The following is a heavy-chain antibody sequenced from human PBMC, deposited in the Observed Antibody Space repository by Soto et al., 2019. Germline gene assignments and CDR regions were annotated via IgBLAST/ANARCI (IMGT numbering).Heavy chain of an antibody. CDR3: ARGVGSGSYYNHYTWFDP. V-gene: IGHV1-18*01. Sequence: QVQLVQSGGEVKKPGASVKVSCKASGYTFTNYGISWVRQAPGQGLEWMGWINVYNGNTKYAQKVQGRVTMTTDTSTSTADMELRSLRSDDTAVYYCARGVGSGSYYNHYTWFDPWGQGTLVTVSS. D-gene: IGHD3-10*01. CDR2: INVYNGNT. J-gene: IGHJ5*02. CDR1: GYTFTNYG.